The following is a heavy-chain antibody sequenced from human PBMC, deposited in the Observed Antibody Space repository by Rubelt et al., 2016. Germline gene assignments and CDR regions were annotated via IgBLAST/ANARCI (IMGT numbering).Heavy chain of an antibody. J-gene: IGHJ6*02. CDR2: ISWDGGST. D-gene: IGHD6-13*01. CDR1: GFTFDDYT. Sequence: EVQLVESGGVVVQPGGSLRLSCAASGFTFDDYTMHWVRQAPGKGLEWVSLISWDGGSTYYADSVKGRFTISRDKSKNSLYLQMKSLRTEDTALYYCAKDKSAARTADYYYYGMDVWGQGTTVTVSS. CDR3: AKDKSAARTADYYYYGMDV. V-gene: IGHV3-43*01.